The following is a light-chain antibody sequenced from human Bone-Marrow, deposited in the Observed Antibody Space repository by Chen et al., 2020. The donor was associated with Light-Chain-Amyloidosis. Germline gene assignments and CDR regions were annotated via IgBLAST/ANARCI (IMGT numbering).Light chain of an antibody. CDR3: QQYGTSPLT. J-gene: IGKJ4*01. CDR2: GSS. V-gene: IGKV3-20*01. CDR1: QTISSNY. Sequence: EIVFTQSPGTLSLSPGEGANLSCRASQTISSNYLTWYQQKFGQAPRLLIYGSSSRATGIPARFTGSGSGTDFTLTINRLEPEDFAMYYCQQYGTSPLTFGGGTKVEIK.